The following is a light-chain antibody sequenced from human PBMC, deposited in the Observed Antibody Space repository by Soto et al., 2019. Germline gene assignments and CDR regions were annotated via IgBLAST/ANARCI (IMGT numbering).Light chain of an antibody. J-gene: IGKJ5*01. Sequence: EIVMTQSPATLSVSPGERATLSCRASQSVSSNLAWYQQKPGQAPRLLIYGASTRATGIPARLSGSGSGTEFTLTISSLQSEDFAVYYCQQYNNWPPVTFAQGTRLEIK. V-gene: IGKV3-15*01. CDR3: QQYNNWPPVT. CDR2: GAS. CDR1: QSVSSN.